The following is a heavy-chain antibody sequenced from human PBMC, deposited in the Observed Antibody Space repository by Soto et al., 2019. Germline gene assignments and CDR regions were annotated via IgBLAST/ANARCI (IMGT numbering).Heavy chain of an antibody. V-gene: IGHV3-13*01. CDR2: IGVADDT. CDR1: GFTFSSYD. CDR3: ARGAFDV. Sequence: EVQLVESGGGLIQPGGSLRLSCAASGFTFSSYDMHWVRQTPGEGLEWVSAIGVADDTYYQDSVKGRFTISRENAKNSLYLQIYSLRAGDTAVYYCARGAFDVWGQGTMVTVSS. J-gene: IGHJ3*01.